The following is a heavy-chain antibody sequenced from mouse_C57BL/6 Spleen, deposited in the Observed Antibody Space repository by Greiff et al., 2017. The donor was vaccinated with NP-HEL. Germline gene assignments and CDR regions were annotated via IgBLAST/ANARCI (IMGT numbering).Heavy chain of an antibody. D-gene: IGHD1-1*01. CDR1: GYTFTSYW. CDR3: ASSGDTTVVAPWYFDV. V-gene: IGHV1-52*01. Sequence: QVQLQQPGAELVRPGSSVKLSCKASGYTFTSYWMHWVKQRPIQGLEWIGNIDPSDSETNYNQKFKDKATLTVDKSSSTAYMQPSSLTSEDSAVYYCASSGDTTVVAPWYFDVWGTGTTVTVSS. J-gene: IGHJ1*03. CDR2: IDPSDSET.